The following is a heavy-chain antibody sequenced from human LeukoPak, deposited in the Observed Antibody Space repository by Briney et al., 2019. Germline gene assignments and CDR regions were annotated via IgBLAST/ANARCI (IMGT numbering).Heavy chain of an antibody. D-gene: IGHD3-22*01. CDR1: GGSISSSSYY. CDR2: IYYSGST. V-gene: IGHV4-61*05. Sequence: SETLSLTCTVSGGSISSSSYYWGWIRQPPGKGLERIGYIYYSGSTNYNPSLKSRVTISVDTSKNQFSLKLSSVTAVDTAVYYCARATLWDSSGYYYPNLDYWGQGTLVTVSS. J-gene: IGHJ4*02. CDR3: ARATLWDSSGYYYPNLDY.